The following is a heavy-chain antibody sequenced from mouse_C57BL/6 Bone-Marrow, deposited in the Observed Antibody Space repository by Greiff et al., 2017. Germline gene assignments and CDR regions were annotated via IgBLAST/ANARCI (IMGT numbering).Heavy chain of an antibody. CDR2: INPSTGGT. V-gene: IGHV1-42*01. CDR1: GYSFTGYY. CDR3: ARWESRGYFDV. D-gene: IGHD4-1*01. J-gene: IGHJ1*03. Sequence: DVQLQQSGPELVKPGASVKISCKASGYSFTGYYMNWVKQSPEKSLEWIGEINPSTGGTTYNQKFKAKATLTVDKSSSTAYMQLKSLTSEDSAVYYCARWESRGYFDVWGTGTTVTVSS.